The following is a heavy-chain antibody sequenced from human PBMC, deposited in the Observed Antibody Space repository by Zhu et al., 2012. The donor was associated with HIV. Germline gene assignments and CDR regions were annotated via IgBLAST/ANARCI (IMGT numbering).Heavy chain of an antibody. J-gene: IGHJ4*02. Sequence: QVQLQESGPGLVKPSETLSLTCTVSGDSISSSGYFWGWIRQPPGKGLEWIGSIYRSGGTYYNPSLESRVTMSVDTSKNQFALKLSSVTAADTAVYYCARVLCSGGSCYQFHFDFWGQGALVTVSS. CDR1: GDSISSSGYF. CDR3: ARVLCSGGSCYQFHFDF. CDR2: IYRSGGT. V-gene: IGHV4-39*01. D-gene: IGHD2-15*01.